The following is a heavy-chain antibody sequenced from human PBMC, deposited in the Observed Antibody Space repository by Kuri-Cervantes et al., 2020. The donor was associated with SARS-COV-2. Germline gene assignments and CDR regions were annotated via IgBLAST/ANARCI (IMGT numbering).Heavy chain of an antibody. V-gene: IGHV1-8*01. J-gene: IGHJ6*03. Sequence: ASVKVSCKAPESTFPNYDINWVRQATGQGLEWMGMVKTNSGNTLYAQIFQGRVTMTRDTSTGTVYMELSSLRSEDTAVYYCARENGGVRGEWGLYYYYYYMDVWGKGTTVTVSS. CDR2: VKTNSGNT. D-gene: IGHD3-10*01. CDR1: ESTFPNYD. CDR3: ARENGGVRGEWGLYYYYYYMDV.